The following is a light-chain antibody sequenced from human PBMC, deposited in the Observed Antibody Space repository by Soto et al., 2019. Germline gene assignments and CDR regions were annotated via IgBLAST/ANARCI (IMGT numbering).Light chain of an antibody. J-gene: IGLJ2*01. CDR3: AAWDDSRNGVV. V-gene: IGLV1-44*01. Sequence: QSVLTQTPSASGTPGQRVSISCSGSSTNIGRNTVIWYQQLPGTTPKVLIYSNSQRPSGVPDRFSGSKSGTSASLAISGLQSDDEADYYCAAWDDSRNGVVFGGGTKLTVL. CDR2: SNS. CDR1: STNIGRNT.